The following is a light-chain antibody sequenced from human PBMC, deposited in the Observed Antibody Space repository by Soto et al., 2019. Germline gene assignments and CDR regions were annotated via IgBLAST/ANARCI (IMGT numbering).Light chain of an antibody. CDR1: QGISSY. CDR3: QQLNSYPPFT. J-gene: IGKJ3*01. V-gene: IGKV1-9*01. CDR2: AAS. Sequence: DIQLTQSPSFLSASVGDRVTITCRASQGISSYLAWYQQKPGKAPKLLIYAASTLQSGVPSRFSGSGSGTDFTLPISSLQPEDFATYYCQQLNSYPPFTFGPGTKVDIK.